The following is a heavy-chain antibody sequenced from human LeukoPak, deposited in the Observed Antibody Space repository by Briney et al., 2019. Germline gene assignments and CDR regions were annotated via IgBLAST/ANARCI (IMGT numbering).Heavy chain of an antibody. CDR2: IYTSGST. Sequence: SQTLSLTCTVSGGSISSGSYYWSWIRQPAGKGLEWIGRIYTSGSTNYNPSLKSRVTISVDTSKNQFSLKLSSVTAADTAVYYCAKDKNYDILTGYFESPNWYFDLWGRGTLVTVSS. J-gene: IGHJ2*01. V-gene: IGHV4-61*02. CDR3: AKDKNYDILTGYFESPNWYFDL. D-gene: IGHD3-9*01. CDR1: GGSISSGSYY.